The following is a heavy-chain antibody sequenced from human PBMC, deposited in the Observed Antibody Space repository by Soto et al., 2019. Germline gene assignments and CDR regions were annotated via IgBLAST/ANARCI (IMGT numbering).Heavy chain of an antibody. CDR1: GGTFSSYA. CDR2: IIPIFGTA. Sequence: SVKVSCKASGGTFSSYAISWVRQAPGQGLEWMGGIIPIFGTANYAQKFQGRVTITADESTSTAYMELSSLRSEDTAVYYCASRYRSSSGYYYGMDVWRQGTTVTVSS. V-gene: IGHV1-69*13. D-gene: IGHD6-6*01. J-gene: IGHJ6*02. CDR3: ASRYRSSSGYYYGMDV.